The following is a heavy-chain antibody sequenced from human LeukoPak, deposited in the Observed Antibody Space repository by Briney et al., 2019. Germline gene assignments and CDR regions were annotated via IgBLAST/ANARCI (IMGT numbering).Heavy chain of an antibody. Sequence: GESLKISCKASGYNCTNYWIGWVRQMPGKGLEWIGIISPGDSDKRYSPSFQGQVTISADKSIRTAYLQWSSLKASDTAMYYCARRGDSYGRFDYWGQGILVTVSS. J-gene: IGHJ4*02. CDR3: ARRGDSYGRFDY. D-gene: IGHD5-18*01. V-gene: IGHV5-51*01. CDR2: ISPGDSDK. CDR1: GYNCTNYW.